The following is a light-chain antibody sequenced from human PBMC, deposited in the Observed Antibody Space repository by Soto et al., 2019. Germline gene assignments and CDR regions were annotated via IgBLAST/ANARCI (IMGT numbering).Light chain of an antibody. J-gene: IGLJ1*01. CDR2: SNN. V-gene: IGLV1-44*01. CDR1: SSNIGSNT. Sequence: SVLXQPPSASGTPGQRVTISCSGSSSNIGSNTVNWYQQLPGTAPELLIYSNNQRPSGVPDRFSGSKSGTSASLAISVLQSEDEADYYCAAWDDSLNGYVFGTGTKVTVL. CDR3: AAWDDSLNGYV.